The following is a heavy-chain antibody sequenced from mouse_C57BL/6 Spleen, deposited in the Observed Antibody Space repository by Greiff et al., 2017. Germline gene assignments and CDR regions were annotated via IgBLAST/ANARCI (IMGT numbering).Heavy chain of an antibody. D-gene: IGHD1-1*01. CDR3: ARTITTVVATNYAMDD. CDR2: IWSGGST. V-gene: IGHV2-2*01. Sequence: QVQLQQSGPGLVQPSQSLSITCTVSGFSLTSYGVHWVRQSPGKGLEWLGVIWSGGSTDYNAAFISRLSISKDNSKSQVFFKMNSLQADDTAIYYCARTITTVVATNYAMDDWGQGTSVTVSS. J-gene: IGHJ4*01. CDR1: GFSLTSYG.